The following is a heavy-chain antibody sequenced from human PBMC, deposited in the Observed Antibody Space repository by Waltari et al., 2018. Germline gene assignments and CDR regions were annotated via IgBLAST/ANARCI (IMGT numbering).Heavy chain of an antibody. Sequence: EEQLVESGGGLIQPGGSLRLSCEASGFRVSYNYMSWVRQAPGKGLGWASVIHAGGNPYYGDSVKGRFTISRDISKNTLYLQMNSLTVEDSAMYYCARADLGSPSQWLQLFDSWGRGTLVTVSA. J-gene: IGHJ4*02. V-gene: IGHV3-53*01. D-gene: IGHD5-12*01. CDR1: GFRVSYNY. CDR3: ARADLGSPSQWLQLFDS. CDR2: IHAGGNP.